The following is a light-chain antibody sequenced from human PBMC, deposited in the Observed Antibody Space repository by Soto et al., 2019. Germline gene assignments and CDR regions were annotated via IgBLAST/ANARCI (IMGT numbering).Light chain of an antibody. CDR1: NSNLGAGYD. CDR2: GNR. V-gene: IGLV1-40*01. CDR3: AAWDDSLNGVV. J-gene: IGLJ2*01. Sequence: QSVLTQPPSVSGAPGQRVTISCTGNNSNLGAGYDVHWYQQLPGAAPKLVVFGNRNRPSGVPERFSGSKSGTSASLAIRGLQSDDEADYYCAAWDDSLNGVVFGGGTKLTVL.